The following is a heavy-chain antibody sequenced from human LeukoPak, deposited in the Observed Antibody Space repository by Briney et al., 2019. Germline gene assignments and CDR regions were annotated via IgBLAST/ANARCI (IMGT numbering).Heavy chain of an antibody. V-gene: IGHV1-69*04. CDR3: ASLGYCSSTSCYKDH. CDR1: GFTFSSDA. CDR2: IIPILGIA. D-gene: IGHD2-2*02. J-gene: IGHJ4*02. Sequence: GGSLRLSCAASGFTFSSDAISWVRQAPGQGLEWMGRIIPILGIANYAQKFQGRVTITADKSTSTAYMELSSLRSEDTAVYYCASLGYCSSTSCYKDHWGQGTLVTVSS.